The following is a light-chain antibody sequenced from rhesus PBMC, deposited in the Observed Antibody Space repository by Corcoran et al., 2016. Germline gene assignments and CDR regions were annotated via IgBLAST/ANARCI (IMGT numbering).Light chain of an antibody. CDR1: SSDIGGYNR. CDR2: GVS. J-gene: IGLJ1*01. V-gene: IGLV2-13*02. Sequence: QAALTQSPSVSGSPGQSVTISCTGTSSDIGGYNRVSWYQQHPGKAPKLMIYGVSKRPSGVSDRFSGSKSGNTASLTISGLQAEDEADYYCSSYASSSAFIFGAGTRLTVL. CDR3: SSYASSSAFI.